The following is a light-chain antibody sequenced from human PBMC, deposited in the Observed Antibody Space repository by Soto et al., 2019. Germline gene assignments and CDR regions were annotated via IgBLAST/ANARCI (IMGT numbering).Light chain of an antibody. Sequence: EIVLTQSPATLSLSPGERATLSCRASQSVSNYLTWYQQKPGQAPRLLIYDASNRATGIPARFSGSGSGTDFTLTISSLDPEEFAVYFCQQRSNWPPWTFGQGTKVEIK. J-gene: IGKJ1*01. CDR3: QQRSNWPPWT. CDR1: QSVSNY. CDR2: DAS. V-gene: IGKV3-11*01.